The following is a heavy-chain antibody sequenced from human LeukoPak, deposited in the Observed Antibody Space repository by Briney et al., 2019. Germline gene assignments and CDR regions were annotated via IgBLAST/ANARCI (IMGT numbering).Heavy chain of an antibody. CDR2: IYHSGST. J-gene: IGHJ4*02. D-gene: IGHD5-18*01. V-gene: IGHV4-38-2*02. Sequence: SETLSLTCAVSGYSISSGYYWGWIRQPPGKGLEWIGSIYHSGSTYYNPSLKSRVTISVDTSKNQFSLKLSSVTAADTAVYYRARDSGWSDTAMVQDYWGQGTLVTVSS. CDR1: GYSISSGYY. CDR3: ARDSGWSDTAMVQDY.